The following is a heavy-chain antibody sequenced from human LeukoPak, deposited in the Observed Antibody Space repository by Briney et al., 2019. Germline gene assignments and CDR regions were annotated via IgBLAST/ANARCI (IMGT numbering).Heavy chain of an antibody. Sequence: SETLSLTCTVSGGSISSYHWSWIRQPPGKGLEWIGYIYYTGSTNYNPSLRSRVTISVDTSKNQFSLKLSSVTAADTAVYYCARHRGDRFSGSYCDYWGQGTLVTVFS. CDR2: IYYTGST. CDR3: ARHRGDRFSGSYCDY. D-gene: IGHD1-26*01. J-gene: IGHJ4*02. V-gene: IGHV4-59*08. CDR1: GGSISSYH.